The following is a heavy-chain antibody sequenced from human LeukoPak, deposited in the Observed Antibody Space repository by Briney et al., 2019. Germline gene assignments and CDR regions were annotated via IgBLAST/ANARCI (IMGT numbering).Heavy chain of an antibody. D-gene: IGHD3-10*01. CDR2: IDQPGSQH. CDR1: GFIFSSSW. CDR3: ARGLGRGTADY. V-gene: IGHV3-7*01. Sequence: GGSLRLSCAASGFIFSSSWMIWVRQAPGKGLEWVANIDQPGSQHYSVESVRGRFTISRDNAKNSLFLQLNSLRVEDTAVYYCARGLGRGTADYWGQGTLVTVPS. J-gene: IGHJ4*02.